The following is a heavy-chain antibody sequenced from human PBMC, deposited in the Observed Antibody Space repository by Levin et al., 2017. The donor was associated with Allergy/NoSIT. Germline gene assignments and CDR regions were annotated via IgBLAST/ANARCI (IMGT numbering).Heavy chain of an antibody. V-gene: IGHV4-30-2*01. D-gene: IGHD5-18*01. J-gene: IGHJ4*02. CDR3: ARVAGYSYGYYFDY. CDR2: IYLSGIT. Sequence: SETLSLTCAVSGGSISSGGYSWSWIRQPPGKGLEWIGNIYLSGITYYNPSLKSRVTISVDRSKNQFSLNLSSVTAADTAVYYCARVAGYSYGYYFDYWGQGTLVTVSS. CDR1: GGSISSGGYS.